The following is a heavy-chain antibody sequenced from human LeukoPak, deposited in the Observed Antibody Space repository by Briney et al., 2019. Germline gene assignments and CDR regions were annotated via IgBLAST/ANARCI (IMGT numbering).Heavy chain of an antibody. J-gene: IGHJ4*02. V-gene: IGHV1-8*03. D-gene: IGHD5-24*01. CDR1: GYTFTSYD. CDR3: ARDGGDGYTYYFDY. Sequence: ASVKVSCKASGYTFTSYDINWVRQATGQGLEWMGWMNPNSGNTGYAQKFQGRVTITRNTSISTAYMELSSLRSEDTAVYYCARDGGDGYTYYFDYWGQGTLVTVSS. CDR2: MNPNSGNT.